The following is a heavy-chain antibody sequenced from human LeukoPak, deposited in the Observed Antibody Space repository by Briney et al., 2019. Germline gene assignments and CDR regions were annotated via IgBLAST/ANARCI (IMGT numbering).Heavy chain of an antibody. Sequence: GGSLRLSCAASGFTFSGSAMHWVRQASGKGLEWVGRIRSKANSYATAYAASVKGRFTISRDDSKNTAYLQMNSLKTEDAAVYYCTRRYSGSYPHAFDIWGQGTMVTVSS. V-gene: IGHV3-73*01. CDR1: GFTFSGSA. CDR2: IRSKANSYAT. D-gene: IGHD1-26*01. CDR3: TRRYSGSYPHAFDI. J-gene: IGHJ3*02.